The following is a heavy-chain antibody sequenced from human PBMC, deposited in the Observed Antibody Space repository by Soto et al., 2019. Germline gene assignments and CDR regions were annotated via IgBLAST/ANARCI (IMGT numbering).Heavy chain of an antibody. D-gene: IGHD6-13*01. V-gene: IGHV3-23*01. CDR2: IGGSGANT. CDR1: GFTFSNYA. J-gene: IGHJ4*02. CDR3: AKTPTRYSSSYFFDS. Sequence: EVQLLESGGGLVHRGGSLRLSCAASGFTFSNYAMAWVRQAPGKGLEWVSGIGGSGANTDYGDSVKGRFVVSRDNSKNTLFLHMNRLRAEDTAVYYCAKTPTRYSSSYFFDSWGQGTLVTVSS.